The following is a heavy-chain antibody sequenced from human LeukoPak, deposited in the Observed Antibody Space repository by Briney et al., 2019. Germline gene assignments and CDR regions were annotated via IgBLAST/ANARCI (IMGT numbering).Heavy chain of an antibody. D-gene: IGHD5-12*01. V-gene: IGHV3-15*01. CDR1: GFTFSNAW. Sequence: KTGGSLRLSCAASGFTFSNAWMSWVRQAPGKGLEWVGRIKSKTDGGTTDYAAPVKGRFTISRDDSKNTLYLQMNSLKTEDTAVYYCTTDIAATIGSWVYWGQGTLVTVSS. J-gene: IGHJ4*02. CDR3: TTDIAATIGSWVY. CDR2: IKSKTDGGTT.